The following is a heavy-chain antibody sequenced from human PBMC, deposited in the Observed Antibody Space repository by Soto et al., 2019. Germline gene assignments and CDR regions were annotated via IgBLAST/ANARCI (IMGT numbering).Heavy chain of an antibody. J-gene: IGHJ5*02. CDR2: INPNSGGT. Sequence: ASVKVSCKASGYTFTGYYMHWVRQAPGQGLEWMGWINPNSGGTNYAQKFQGWVTMTRDTSISTAYMELSRLRSDDTAVYYCARGGATVTTYGWFDPWGQGTLVTVSS. D-gene: IGHD4-17*01. V-gene: IGHV1-2*04. CDR3: ARGGATVTTYGWFDP. CDR1: GYTFTGYY.